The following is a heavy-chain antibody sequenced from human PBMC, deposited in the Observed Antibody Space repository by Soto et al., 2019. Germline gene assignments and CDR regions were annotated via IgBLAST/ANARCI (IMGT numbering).Heavy chain of an antibody. V-gene: IGHV3-9*01. CDR1: GFTFDDYA. CDR3: GKNLYRNYGGAFDI. D-gene: IGHD4-4*01. J-gene: IGHJ3*02. CDR2: IILNSDNI. Sequence: GGSLRLSCAASGFTFDDYAMHWVRQAPGKGLERVSVIILNSDNIVYADSVKGRFTISRDNVKNSLYLQMNSLRAEDTALYYCGKNLYRNYGGAFDIWGQGTMVTVSS.